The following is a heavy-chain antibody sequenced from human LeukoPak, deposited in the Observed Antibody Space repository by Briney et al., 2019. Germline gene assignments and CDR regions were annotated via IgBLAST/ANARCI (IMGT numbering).Heavy chain of an antibody. D-gene: IGHD3-3*01. V-gene: IGHV4-38-2*02. J-gene: IGHJ6*03. Sequence: PSETLYLTCAVSGYSISSGYYWGWIRQPPGKGLEWIGSIYHSGSTYYNPSLKSRVTISVDTSKNQFSLKLSSVTAADTAVYYCARDIGPYYDFWSGYYNYYYYYYMDVWGKGTTVTVSS. CDR2: IYHSGST. CDR1: GYSISSGYY. CDR3: ARDIGPYYDFWSGYYNYYYYYYMDV.